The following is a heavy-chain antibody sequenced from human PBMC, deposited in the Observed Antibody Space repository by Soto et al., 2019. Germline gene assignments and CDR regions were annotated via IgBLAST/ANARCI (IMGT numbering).Heavy chain of an antibody. V-gene: IGHV3-64*01. D-gene: IGHD2-2*02. CDR3: ARADIVVVPAALLDY. J-gene: IGHJ4*02. Sequence: GGSLRLSCAASGFTFSNYVMHWVRQAPGKGLEYVSAITSSGGSTYYANSVKGRFAISRDNSKNTLYLQMGSLRGEDMAVYYCARADIVVVPAALLDYWGQGTLVTVSS. CDR1: GFTFSNYV. CDR2: ITSSGGST.